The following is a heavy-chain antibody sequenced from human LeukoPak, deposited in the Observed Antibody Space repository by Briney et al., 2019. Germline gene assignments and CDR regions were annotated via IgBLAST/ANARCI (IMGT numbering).Heavy chain of an antibody. D-gene: IGHD4-17*01. J-gene: IGHJ5*02. CDR1: GFTFSSYA. V-gene: IGHV3-23*01. CDR3: AKDLRRGVWGDYGNNWFDP. Sequence: GGSLRLSCAASGFTFSSYAMSWVRQAPGKGLEWVSAISGSGGSTYYADSVKGRFTISRDNSKNTLYLQMNSLRAEDTAVYYCAKDLRRGVWGDYGNNWFDPWGQGTLVTVSS. CDR2: ISGSGGST.